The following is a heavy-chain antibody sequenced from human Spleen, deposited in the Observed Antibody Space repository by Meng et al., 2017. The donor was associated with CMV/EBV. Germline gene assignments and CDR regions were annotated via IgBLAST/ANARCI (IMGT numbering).Heavy chain of an antibody. CDR2: ISGSGGNS. CDR1: GFTFSSYA. Sequence: GESLKISCAASGFTFSSYAMTWVRQAPGKGLEWLSGISGSGGNSYYADSAKGRFTISRDNSKNTLYLQMNSLRAEDTAMYYCAKAITMEVVAHVDFDYWGQGTLVTVSS. J-gene: IGHJ4*02. D-gene: IGHD3-22*01. CDR3: AKAITMEVVAHVDFDY. V-gene: IGHV3-23*01.